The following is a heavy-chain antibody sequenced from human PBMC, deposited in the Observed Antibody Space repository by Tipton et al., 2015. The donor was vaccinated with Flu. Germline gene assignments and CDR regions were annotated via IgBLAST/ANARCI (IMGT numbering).Heavy chain of an antibody. D-gene: IGHD4-11*01. CDR3: ARRDYSNYVSEPKNWFDP. V-gene: IGHV4-31*03. CDR2: IYYSGST. Sequence: TLSLTCTVSGGSIGSGGAYWSWIRQHPGKGLEWIGCIYYSGSTYYNPSLKSRVTMSVDTSKNQFSLKLTSVTAADTAVYFCARRDYSNYVSEPKNWFDPWGQGILVTVSS. CDR1: GGSIGSGGAY. J-gene: IGHJ5*02.